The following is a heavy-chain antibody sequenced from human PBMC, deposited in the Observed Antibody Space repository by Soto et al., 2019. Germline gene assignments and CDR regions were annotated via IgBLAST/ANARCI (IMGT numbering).Heavy chain of an antibody. Sequence: GGSLRLSCAASGFTFSSYGMHWVRQAPGKGLEWVAVIWYDGSNKYYADSVKGRFTISRDNSKNTLYLQMNSLRAEDTAVYYCARDVVGYNLNFDYWGQETLVTVSS. CDR1: GFTFSSYG. CDR2: IWYDGSNK. V-gene: IGHV3-33*01. J-gene: IGHJ4*02. D-gene: IGHD5-12*01. CDR3: ARDVVGYNLNFDY.